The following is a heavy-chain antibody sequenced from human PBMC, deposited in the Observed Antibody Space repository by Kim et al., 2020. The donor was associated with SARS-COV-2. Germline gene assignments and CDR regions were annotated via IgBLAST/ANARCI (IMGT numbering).Heavy chain of an antibody. Sequence: SETLSLTCTVSGGSISSSSYYWGWIRQPPGKGLEWIGSIYYSGSTYYNSSLKSRVTISVDTSKNQFSLKLSSVTAADTAVYYCARHRFDTIFGVVIIPGWFDPWGQGTLVTVSS. CDR1: GGSISSSSYY. CDR2: IYYSGST. J-gene: IGHJ5*02. D-gene: IGHD3-3*01. V-gene: IGHV4-39*01. CDR3: ARHRFDTIFGVVIIPGWFDP.